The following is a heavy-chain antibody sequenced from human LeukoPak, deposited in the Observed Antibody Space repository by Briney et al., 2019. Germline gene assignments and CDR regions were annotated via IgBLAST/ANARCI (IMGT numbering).Heavy chain of an antibody. CDR3: ARVEQPTRAICGLAFYWFDP. J-gene: IGHJ5*02. Sequence: GGTLRLSCAASGFTFSSYAKHWVRQAPGKGLEWVAVISYDGSNKYYADSAKGRFTISRDNSKNTLYLQMNSLRAEDTAVYYCARVEQPTRAICGLAFYWFDPWGKGTLVTVS. V-gene: IGHV3-30-3*01. D-gene: IGHD3/OR15-3a*01. CDR1: GFTFSSYA. CDR2: ISYDGSNK.